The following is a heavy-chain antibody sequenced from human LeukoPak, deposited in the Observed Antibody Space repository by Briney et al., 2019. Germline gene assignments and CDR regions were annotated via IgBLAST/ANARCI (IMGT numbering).Heavy chain of an antibody. CDR2: IYTSGST. CDR1: GGSISSSSYY. CDR3: ARNGQLLSDNNWFDP. V-gene: IGHV4-39*07. D-gene: IGHD2-2*01. J-gene: IGHJ5*02. Sequence: SETLSLTCTVSGGSISSSSYYWGWIRQPPGKGLEWIGRIYTSGSTNYNPSLKSRVTISVDTSKNQFSLKLSSVTAADTAVYYCARNGQLLSDNNWFDPWGQGTLVTVSS.